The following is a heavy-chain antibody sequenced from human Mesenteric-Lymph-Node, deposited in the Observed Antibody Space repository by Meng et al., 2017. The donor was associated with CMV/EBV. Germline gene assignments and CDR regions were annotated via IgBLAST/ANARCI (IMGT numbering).Heavy chain of an antibody. V-gene: IGHV4-59*08. CDR3: ARSRVAGTGYSVY. Sequence: SETLSLTCTVSGGSINGYYWSWIRQPPGKGLEWIGYLYSSGSTNPNPSLKSRVTISVDTSKNQFSLKLSSVTAADTAVYYCARSRVAGTGYSVYWGQGTLVTVSS. CDR1: GGSINGYY. CDR2: LYSSGST. J-gene: IGHJ4*02. D-gene: IGHD6-19*01.